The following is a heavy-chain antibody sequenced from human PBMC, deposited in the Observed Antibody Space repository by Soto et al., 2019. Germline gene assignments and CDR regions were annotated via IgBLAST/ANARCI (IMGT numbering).Heavy chain of an antibody. CDR1: GGSFSGYY. J-gene: IGHJ6*03. V-gene: IGHV4-34*01. D-gene: IGHD3-10*01. CDR3: AREKAKRPPYGSGAYYMDV. CDR2: INHSGST. Sequence: SETLSLTCAVYGGSFSGYYWSWIRQPPGKWLEWIGEINHSGSTNYNPSLKSRVTISVDTSKNQFSLKLSSVTAADTAVYYCAREKAKRPPYGSGAYYMDVWGKGTTVTAP.